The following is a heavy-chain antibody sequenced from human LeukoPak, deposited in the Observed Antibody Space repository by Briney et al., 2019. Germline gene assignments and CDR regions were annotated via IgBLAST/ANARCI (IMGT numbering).Heavy chain of an antibody. Sequence: GGSLRLSCAASGFTFSSYALHWVRQAPGKGLEWMAVISNDANAKHYADSVKGRFTISRDNSKNTLYLQMNSLRAEDTTVYFCAKRGVVIRVILVGFHKEAYYFDSWGQGALVTVSS. CDR1: GFTFSSYA. CDR2: ISNDANAK. D-gene: IGHD3-22*01. CDR3: AKRGVVIRVILVGFHKEAYYFDS. J-gene: IGHJ4*02. V-gene: IGHV3-30*04.